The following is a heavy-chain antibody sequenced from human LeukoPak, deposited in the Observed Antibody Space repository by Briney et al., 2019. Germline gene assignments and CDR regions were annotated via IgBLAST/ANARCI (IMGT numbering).Heavy chain of an antibody. V-gene: IGHV1-46*01. J-gene: IGHJ5*02. D-gene: IGHD3-16*01. CDR3: AREQPPFGRSDP. Sequence: ASVQLSCKTSGYTFTTHLVHWVRQAPGQGLEWMGRINPSKGDTHYAQKFQGRVTVTRDTSTSTVYMELSSLRFEDTAIYHCAREQPPFGRSDPWGQGTLVTVSS. CDR1: GYTFTTHL. CDR2: INPSKGDT.